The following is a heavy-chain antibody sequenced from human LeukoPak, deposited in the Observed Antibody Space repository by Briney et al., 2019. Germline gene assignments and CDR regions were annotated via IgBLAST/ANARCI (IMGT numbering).Heavy chain of an antibody. CDR3: ARDLGSGSSVRGGGDY. J-gene: IGHJ4*02. Sequence: GTSVKVSCKASGFTFTSSAMQWVRQARGQRLEWIGWIVVGSGNTNYAQKFQERVTITRDTSISTAYMELSRLRSDDTAVYYCARDLGSGSSVRGGGDYWGQGTLVTVSS. CDR1: GFTFTSSA. CDR2: IVVGSGNT. V-gene: IGHV1-58*02. D-gene: IGHD3-10*01.